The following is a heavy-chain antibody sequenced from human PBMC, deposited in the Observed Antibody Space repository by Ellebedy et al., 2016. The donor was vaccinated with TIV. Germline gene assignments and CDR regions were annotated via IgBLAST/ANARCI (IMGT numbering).Heavy chain of an antibody. Sequence: GESLKISXAASGFTFDDYGMSWVRQAPGKGLEWVGRIKSKTDGGTTDYAAPVKGRFTISRDDSKNTLYLQMNSLKTEDTAVYYCTTQDGYNLDFDYWGQGTLITVSS. J-gene: IGHJ4*02. D-gene: IGHD5-24*01. CDR3: TTQDGYNLDFDY. V-gene: IGHV3-15*01. CDR2: IKSKTDGGTT. CDR1: GFTFDDYG.